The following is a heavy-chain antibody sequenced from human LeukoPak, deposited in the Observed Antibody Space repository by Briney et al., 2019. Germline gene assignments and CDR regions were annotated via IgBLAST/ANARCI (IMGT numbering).Heavy chain of an antibody. D-gene: IGHD4-11*01. CDR3: ARGHDYSNQFDY. CDR2: KNPNSGNT. Sequence: ASVKVSCKASGGTFSSYTINWVRQATGQGLEWMGWKNPNSGNTGYAQKFQGRVTMTRNTSISTAYMELSSLRSEDTAVYYCARGHDYSNQFDYWGQGTLVTVSS. J-gene: IGHJ4*02. V-gene: IGHV1-8*02. CDR1: GGTFSSYT.